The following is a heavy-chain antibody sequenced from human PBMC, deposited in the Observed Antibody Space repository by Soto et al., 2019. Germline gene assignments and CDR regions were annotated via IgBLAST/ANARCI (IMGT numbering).Heavy chain of an antibody. CDR1: GFSISSYY. D-gene: IGHD2-15*01. CDR2: IYYSGST. V-gene: IGHV4-59*01. CDR3: ARGYCRGGSCYRPGFDY. Sequence: SETLSLTCTFSGFSISSYYWSLIRQPPGKGLEWIGYIYYSGSTNYNPSLKSRVTISVDTSKNQFSLKLSSVTAADTAVYYCARGYCRGGSCYRPGFDYWGQGNVVTV. J-gene: IGHJ4*02.